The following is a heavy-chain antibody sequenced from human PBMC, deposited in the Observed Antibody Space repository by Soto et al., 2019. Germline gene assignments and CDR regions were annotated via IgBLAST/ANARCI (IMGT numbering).Heavy chain of an antibody. CDR1: GGSISSSNW. Sequence: QVQLQESGPGLVKPSWTLSLTCAVSGGSISSSNWWRWVRQPPGKGLEWIGEIYHSGCTNYNPSLKIRVTMSVAKSENQFSLKLSSVTYADTAVYYCARAAGIVAAGSYYYYGMDVWGQGTTVTVSS. J-gene: IGHJ6*02. D-gene: IGHD6-13*01. CDR2: IYHSGCT. V-gene: IGHV4-4*02. CDR3: ARAAGIVAAGSYYYYGMDV.